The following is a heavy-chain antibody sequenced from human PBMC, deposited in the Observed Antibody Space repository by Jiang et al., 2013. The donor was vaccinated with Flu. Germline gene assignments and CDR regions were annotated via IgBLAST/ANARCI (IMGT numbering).Heavy chain of an antibody. V-gene: IGHV1-69*01. J-gene: IGHJ6*03. CDR3: ARTILSAAVEYYYMDV. CDR2: FIPIFGTT. CDR1: GGTFTSYA. Sequence: SGAEVKKPGSSVKVSCKASGGTFTSYAITWVRQAPGQGLEWMGGFIPIFGTTNYAQKFQGRVTITADESTNTAYMELSSLRSEDTAVYYCARTILSAAVEYYYMDVWGKGTTVTVSS. D-gene: IGHD2-15*01.